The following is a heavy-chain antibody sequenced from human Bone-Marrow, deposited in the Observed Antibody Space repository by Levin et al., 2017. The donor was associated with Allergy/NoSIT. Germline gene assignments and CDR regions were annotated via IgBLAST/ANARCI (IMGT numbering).Heavy chain of an antibody. Sequence: GASVKVSCKASGYTFTDYYIHWVRQAPGQGLEWMGVINPSVSGTTYAQKFQGTLTITRDTATSTVYMELSSLRSDDTAIYYCARDYDLFDYWGQGTLVTVSS. J-gene: IGHJ4*02. CDR2: INPSVSGT. CDR1: GYTFTDYY. D-gene: IGHD3-3*01. V-gene: IGHV1-46*01. CDR3: ARDYDLFDY.